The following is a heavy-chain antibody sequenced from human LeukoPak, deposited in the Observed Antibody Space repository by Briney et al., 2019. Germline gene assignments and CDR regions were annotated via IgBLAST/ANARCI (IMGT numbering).Heavy chain of an antibody. Sequence: PGGSLRLSCAASGFTFSSYGMHWVRQAPGKGLEWVAVISYDGSNKYYADSVKGRFTISRDNSKNTLYLQMNSLTAEDTAVYYCAKGRLMVGVYFDYWGQGTLVTVSS. D-gene: IGHD3-10*02. CDR1: GFTFSSYG. V-gene: IGHV3-30*18. J-gene: IGHJ4*02. CDR3: AKGRLMVGVYFDY. CDR2: ISYDGSNK.